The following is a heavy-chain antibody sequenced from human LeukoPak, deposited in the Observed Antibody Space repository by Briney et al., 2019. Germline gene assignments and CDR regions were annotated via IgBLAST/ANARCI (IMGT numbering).Heavy chain of an antibody. J-gene: IGHJ4*02. V-gene: IGHV4-61*02. CDR3: ARDPLRGYSSSWYSDY. D-gene: IGHD6-13*01. CDR2: IYTSGST. CDR1: GGSISSGSYY. Sequence: PSQTLSLTCTVSGGSISSGSYYWSWIRQPAGKGLEWIGRIYTSGSTNYNPSLKSRVTISVDTSKNQFSLKLSSVTAADTAVYYCARDPLRGYSSSWYSDYWGQGTLVTVSS.